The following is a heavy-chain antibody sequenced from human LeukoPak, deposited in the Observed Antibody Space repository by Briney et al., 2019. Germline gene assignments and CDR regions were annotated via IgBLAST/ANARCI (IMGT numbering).Heavy chain of an antibody. D-gene: IGHD3-10*01. V-gene: IGHV3-23*01. J-gene: IGHJ3*02. CDR1: GFTFSNYA. CDR2: IGDSGGGT. Sequence: GGSLRLSCAASGFTFSNYAITWVRQAPGKGLEWVSTIGDSGGGTYYADSVKGRFSISRDDSENTLYLQMNSLRAEDTAVYYCAKIRGVRYDAFDIWGQGTMVTVSS. CDR3: AKIRGVRYDAFDI.